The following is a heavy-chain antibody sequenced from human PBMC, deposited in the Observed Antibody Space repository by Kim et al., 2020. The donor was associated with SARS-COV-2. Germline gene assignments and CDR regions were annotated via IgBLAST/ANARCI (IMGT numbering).Heavy chain of an antibody. CDR3: AREGIAAAGFHFDY. V-gene: IGHV3-33*01. Sequence: EDTVKGRVTISRDNSKNTLYLQRNSQRAEDTAVYYCAREGIAAAGFHFDYWGQGTLVTVSS. D-gene: IGHD6-13*01. J-gene: IGHJ4*02.